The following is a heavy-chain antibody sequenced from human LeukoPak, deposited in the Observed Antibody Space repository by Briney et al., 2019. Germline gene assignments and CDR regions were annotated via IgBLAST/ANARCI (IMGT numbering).Heavy chain of an antibody. CDR2: ISGSGAGT. V-gene: IGHV3-23*01. D-gene: IGHD2-2*01. CDR3: ATRTLYCSTSRCYLDY. Sequence: GGSRRLSCSASGFTLSNYAVGWVGRAPGKRLEWVSSISGSGAGTYYADSVKGRFNISRDNSKNTLYLQMSSLRAADTAVYYCATRTLYCSTSRCYLDYWGRGTLVTVSS. CDR1: GFTLSNYA. J-gene: IGHJ4*02.